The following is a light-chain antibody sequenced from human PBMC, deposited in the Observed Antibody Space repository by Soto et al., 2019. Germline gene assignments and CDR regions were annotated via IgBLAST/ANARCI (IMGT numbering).Light chain of an antibody. CDR2: GAS. CDR1: QSVSSSY. J-gene: IGKJ1*01. CDR3: QQYGSSGT. Sequence: EIVLTQSRGTLSLSPGERATLSCRASQSVSSSYLAWYQQKPGQAPRILIYGASSRATGIQDRFSGSGSGTEFTLTISRLEPEDFAVYYCQQYGSSGTCGQGTKVDIK. V-gene: IGKV3-20*01.